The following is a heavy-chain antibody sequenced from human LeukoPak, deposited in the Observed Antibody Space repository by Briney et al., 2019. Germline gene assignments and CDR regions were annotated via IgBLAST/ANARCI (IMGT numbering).Heavy chain of an antibody. J-gene: IGHJ4*02. CDR2: ISGSGGNT. Sequence: PGGSLRLSCAASGFTFTTYAMGWVRQAPGKGLEWVSAISGSGGNTYHTDSVKGRFTISRDNSMNTLYLQMNSLRAEDTAVYYCARHAQFNIAAAPNFDYWGQGTLVTVSS. D-gene: IGHD6-13*01. CDR3: ARHAQFNIAAAPNFDY. V-gene: IGHV3-23*01. CDR1: GFTFTTYA.